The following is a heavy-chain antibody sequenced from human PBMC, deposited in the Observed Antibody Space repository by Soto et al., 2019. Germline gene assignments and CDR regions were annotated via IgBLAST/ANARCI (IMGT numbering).Heavy chain of an antibody. J-gene: IGHJ6*02. Sequence: SVKGSRKGSVYSNTEDLIRRLLLPNKKGLEWLGWINPNTDATKYAQKIQGRVTMTRDTSTTTAYMDLSRLRSDDTAVYFCARDWYYFDSSGYSKPVYYYYYGLDVWGQGTTVTVSS. V-gene: IGHV1-2*02. CDR2: INPNTDAT. D-gene: IGHD3-22*01. CDR1: VYSNTEDL. CDR3: ARDWYYFDSSGYSKPVYYYYYGLDV.